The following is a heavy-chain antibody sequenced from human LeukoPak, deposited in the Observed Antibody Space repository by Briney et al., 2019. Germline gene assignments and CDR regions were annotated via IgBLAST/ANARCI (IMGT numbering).Heavy chain of an antibody. V-gene: IGHV3-21*01. Sequence: GSLRLSCEASGFTFNSYSMNWVRQAPGKGLEWVSSIESSSTYIYYADSVKGRFTVSRNNAENSLYLQMNSLRAEDTAVYYCSRVLYSSGWVFGGYCAMDVWGQGTTVTVSS. CDR2: IESSSTYI. CDR3: SRVLYSSGWVFGGYCAMDV. D-gene: IGHD6-19*01. CDR1: GFTFNSYS. J-gene: IGHJ6*02.